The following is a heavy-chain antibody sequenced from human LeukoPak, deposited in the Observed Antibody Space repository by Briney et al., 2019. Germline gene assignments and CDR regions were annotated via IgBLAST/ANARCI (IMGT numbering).Heavy chain of an antibody. CDR2: FSYTGST. Sequence: PSETLSLTCTVSGGSISSGEYYWSWIRQPPGKGLEWIGYFSYTGSTYYNPSLKSRVSISVDTSKNQFSLKLTSVTAADTAVYHCARALNENSYAFDSWGQGTLVTVSS. J-gene: IGHJ4*02. D-gene: IGHD5-18*01. V-gene: IGHV4-30-4*01. CDR1: GGSISSGEYY. CDR3: ARALNENSYAFDS.